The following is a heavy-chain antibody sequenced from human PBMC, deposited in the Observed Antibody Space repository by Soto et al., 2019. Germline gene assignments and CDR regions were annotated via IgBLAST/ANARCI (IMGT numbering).Heavy chain of an antibody. CDR1: GLTFSRYG. D-gene: IGHD1-26*01. CDR3: AKDQEWDHDPFDI. CDR2: ISYDGSLE. Sequence: QVQLVESGGGVVQPGRSLRLSCGASGLTFSRYGMHWVRQAPGKGLEWVVLISYDGSLEYYSDSVKGRFTISRDNSKNTLYLQMNSLRAEDTAMYYCAKDQEWDHDPFDIWGQGTMVTVSS. J-gene: IGHJ3*02. V-gene: IGHV3-30*18.